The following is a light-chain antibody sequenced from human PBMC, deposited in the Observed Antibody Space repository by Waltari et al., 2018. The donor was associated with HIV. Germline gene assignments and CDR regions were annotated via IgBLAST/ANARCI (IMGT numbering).Light chain of an antibody. J-gene: IGKJ2*02. CDR3: QQSNDWPRT. CDR2: GTS. CDR1: QSVSSN. Sequence: EIVMTQSPVTLSVSPGERATLSCRASQSVSSNLAWYQQKPGQAPRLLIYGTSTRATGIPARFSGSGSGTEFTLTISSLQSEDFAVYYCQQSNDWPRTFGQGTKLEI. V-gene: IGKV3-15*01.